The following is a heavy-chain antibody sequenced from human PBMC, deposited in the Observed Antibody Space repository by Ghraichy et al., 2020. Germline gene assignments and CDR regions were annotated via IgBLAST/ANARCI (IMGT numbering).Heavy chain of an antibody. J-gene: IGHJ4*02. CDR1: GFTISSYW. Sequence: GGSLRLSCAASGFTISSYWMHWVRQAPGKGPVWVSRVNSNGTTITYADSVKGRFTISRDRAKNTLYLQMNRLRAEDTAVYYCARAESGWWGWGQGTLGTVSS. V-gene: IGHV3-74*01. CDR2: VNSNGTTI. CDR3: ARAESGWWG. D-gene: IGHD6-19*01.